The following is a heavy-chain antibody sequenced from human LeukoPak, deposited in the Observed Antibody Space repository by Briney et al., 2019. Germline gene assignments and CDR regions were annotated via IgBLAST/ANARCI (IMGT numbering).Heavy chain of an antibody. CDR3: ARCLPLRRSLGERITMVRGAKTRSGAFDI. CDR1: GGSISSGSYY. D-gene: IGHD3-10*01. Sequence: PSQTLSLTCTVSGGSISSGSYYWSWIRQPAGKGLEWIGRIYTSGSTNYNPSLKSRVTISVDTSKNQFSLKLSSVTAADTAVYYCARCLPLRRSLGERITMVRGAKTRSGAFDIWGQGTMVTVSS. J-gene: IGHJ3*02. V-gene: IGHV4-61*02. CDR2: IYTSGST.